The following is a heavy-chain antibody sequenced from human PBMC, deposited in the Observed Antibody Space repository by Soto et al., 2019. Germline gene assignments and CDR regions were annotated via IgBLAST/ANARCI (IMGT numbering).Heavy chain of an antibody. CDR3: AKSGMVYAYYDYYGMDV. D-gene: IGHD2-8*01. V-gene: IGHV3-30*18. J-gene: IGHJ6*02. CDR2: ISYDGSNK. Sequence: QVQLVESGGGVVQPGRSLRLSCAASGFTFSSYGMHWVRQAPGKGLEWVAVISYDGSNKYYADSVKGRFTISRDNSKNTLYLQMNSLRAEDTAVYYCAKSGMVYAYYDYYGMDVWGQGTTVTVSS. CDR1: GFTFSSYG.